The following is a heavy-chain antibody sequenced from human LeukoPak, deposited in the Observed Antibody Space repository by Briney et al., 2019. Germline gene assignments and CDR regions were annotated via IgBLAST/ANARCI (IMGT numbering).Heavy chain of an antibody. CDR2: ISGSGGST. CDR1: GFTFSSYA. D-gene: IGHD2-2*01. J-gene: IGHJ1*01. V-gene: IGHV3-23*01. Sequence: GGSLRLSCAASGFTFSSYAMSWVRQAPGKGLEWVSAISGSGGSTYYADSVKGRFTISRDNSKNTLYLQMNSLRAEDTAVYYCASDRGTYCSSTSCFEYFHHWGQGTLVTVSS. CDR3: ASDRGTYCSSTSCFEYFHH.